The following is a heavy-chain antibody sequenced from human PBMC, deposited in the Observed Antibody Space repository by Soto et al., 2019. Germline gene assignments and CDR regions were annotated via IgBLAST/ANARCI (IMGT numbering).Heavy chain of an antibody. CDR2: IYYSGST. Sequence: SETLPHTCTVSGGSISSYYWSWIRQPPGKGLEWIGYIYYSGSTYYNPSLKSRVTISVDTSKNQFSLKLSSVTAADTAVYYCARSGIAAAGSYYYYGMDVWGQGTTVTVSS. V-gene: IGHV4-59*08. CDR3: ARSGIAAAGSYYYYGMDV. CDR1: GGSISSYY. J-gene: IGHJ6*02. D-gene: IGHD6-13*01.